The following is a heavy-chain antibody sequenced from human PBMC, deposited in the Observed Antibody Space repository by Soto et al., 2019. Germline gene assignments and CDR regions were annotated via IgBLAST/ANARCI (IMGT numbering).Heavy chain of an antibody. CDR1: GGSISNGGYY. V-gene: IGHV4-31*03. J-gene: IGHJ5*02. CDR2: IYYSGST. CDR3: ARDRHTVVVSAEGWFDP. Sequence: QVQLQESGPGLVKPSQTLSLTCTVSGGSISNGGYYWSWIRQHPEKGLEWIGYIYYSGSTYYNPSLKSRVTISVDTSKNQFSLKLNSVTAADTAVYYCARDRHTVVVSAEGWFDPWGQGTLVTVSS. D-gene: IGHD2-21*02.